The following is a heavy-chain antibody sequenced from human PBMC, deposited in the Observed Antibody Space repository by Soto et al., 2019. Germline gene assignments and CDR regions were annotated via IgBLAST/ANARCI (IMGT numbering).Heavy chain of an antibody. D-gene: IGHD3-22*01. CDR2: IYYSGST. Sequence: QLQLQESGPGLVKPSETLSLTCTVSGGSISSSSYYWGWIRQPPGKGLEWIGSIYYSGSTYYNPSLKSRVTISVDTSKNQFALKLSSVTAADTAVYYCARGDYDKWVLHAFDISGGGTMVTVTS. CDR1: GGSISSSSYY. V-gene: IGHV4-39*01. J-gene: IGHJ3*02. CDR3: ARGDYDKWVLHAFDI.